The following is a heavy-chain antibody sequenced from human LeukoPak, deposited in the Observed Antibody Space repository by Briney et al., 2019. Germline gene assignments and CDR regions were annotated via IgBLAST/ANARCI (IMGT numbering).Heavy chain of an antibody. CDR2: VNHSGST. Sequence: SETLSRTCTVYGESFSGYSCTWIRQPPGKGLEWIAEVNHSGSTNYNPSLKSRVTISLDTSKNQFLLKLSSVTAADTAVYYCARGVYYGSGSYNWGQGTLVTVSS. J-gene: IGHJ4*02. CDR1: GESFSGYS. V-gene: IGHV4-34*01. CDR3: ARGVYYGSGSYN. D-gene: IGHD3-10*01.